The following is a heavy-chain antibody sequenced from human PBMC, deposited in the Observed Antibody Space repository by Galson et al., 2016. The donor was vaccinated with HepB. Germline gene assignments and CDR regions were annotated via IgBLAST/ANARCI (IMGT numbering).Heavy chain of an antibody. Sequence: SVKVSCKASGYTFTSYAIHWLRQAPGQRLEWMGWINAGNGNTKYSQKFQGRVTITRDTSANTAYMELSSLRSEDTAVYYCAREVHSDDFWSGYTLSYYGMDVWGQGTAVTVPS. D-gene: IGHD3-3*01. V-gene: IGHV1-3*01. J-gene: IGHJ6*02. CDR3: AREVHSDDFWSGYTLSYYGMDV. CDR1: GYTFTSYA. CDR2: INAGNGNT.